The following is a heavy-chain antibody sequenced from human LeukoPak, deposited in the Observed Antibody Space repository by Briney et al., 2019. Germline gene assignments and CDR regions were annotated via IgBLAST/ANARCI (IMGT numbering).Heavy chain of an antibody. CDR3: AKRGVVSTSGTGLGRVWENKGDDY. CDR1: GFTFSSYA. D-gene: IGHD5/OR15-5a*01. CDR2: ISGSGGST. J-gene: IGHJ4*02. Sequence: GGSLRLSCAASGFTFSSYAMSWVRQAPGKGLEWVSAISGSGGSTYYADSVKGRFTISRDNSENTLYLQMNSLRAEDTAVYFCAKRGVVSTSGTGLGRVWENKGDDYWGQGTLVTVSS. V-gene: IGHV3-23*01.